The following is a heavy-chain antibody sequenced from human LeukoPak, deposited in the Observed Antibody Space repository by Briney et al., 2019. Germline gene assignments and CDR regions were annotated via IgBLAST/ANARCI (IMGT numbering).Heavy chain of an antibody. D-gene: IGHD3-9*01. CDR3: AKAHLYYDILTGYLPSSTFDY. V-gene: IGHV3-23*01. Sequence: GGSLRLSCAASGFTFSSYAMSWVRQAPGKGLEWVSAISGSGGSTYYADSVKGRFTISRDNSKNTLYLQMNSLKAEDTAEYYCAKAHLYYDILTGYLPSSTFDYWGQGTLVTVSS. J-gene: IGHJ4*02. CDR2: ISGSGGST. CDR1: GFTFSSYA.